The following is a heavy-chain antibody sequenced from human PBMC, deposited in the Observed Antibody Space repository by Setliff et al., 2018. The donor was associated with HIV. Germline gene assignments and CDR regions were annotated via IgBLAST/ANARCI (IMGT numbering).Heavy chain of an antibody. Sequence: ASVKVSCKASGYTFTSYGISWVRQAPGQGLEWMGWIIAYNGNTNYAQKLQGRVTMTTDTSTSTAYMELRSLRSDDTAVYYCARDSEWGSYIFWTFDIWGQGTMVTVS. CDR2: IIAYNGNT. CDR3: ARDSEWGSYIFWTFDI. V-gene: IGHV1-18*01. D-gene: IGHD1-26*01. J-gene: IGHJ3*02. CDR1: GYTFTSYG.